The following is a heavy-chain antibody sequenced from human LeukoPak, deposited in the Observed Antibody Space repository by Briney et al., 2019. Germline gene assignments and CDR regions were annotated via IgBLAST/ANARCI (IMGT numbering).Heavy chain of an antibody. Sequence: GESLKISCKGSGYNFTSYWIGWVRQRPGKGLEWMGIIYPSDSDTRYSPSFQDQVTISTDKSSSTAYLQWSSLKASDTDMYYCARRSIGSGTYYPYYFDHWGQGTLVTVSS. D-gene: IGHD1-26*01. J-gene: IGHJ4*02. CDR1: GYNFTSYW. CDR2: IYPSDSDT. CDR3: ARRSIGSGTYYPYYFDH. V-gene: IGHV5-51*01.